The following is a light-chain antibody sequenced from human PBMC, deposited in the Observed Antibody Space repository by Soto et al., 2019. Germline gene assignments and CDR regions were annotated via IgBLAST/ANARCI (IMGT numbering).Light chain of an antibody. CDR2: GAS. Sequence: EIVMTHSPATLSVSPGESATLSCRASQSVRDNLAWYQQKPGQAPRLLIYGASTRATGIPARFSGSGSGKEFTRPITSLQSEDFALYICQQSNNRPYTLGQGTKLEIK. V-gene: IGKV3-15*01. CDR1: QSVRDN. J-gene: IGKJ2*01. CDR3: QQSNNRPYT.